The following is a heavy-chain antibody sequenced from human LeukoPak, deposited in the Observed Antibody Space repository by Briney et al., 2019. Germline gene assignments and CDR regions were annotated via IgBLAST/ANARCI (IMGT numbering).Heavy chain of an antibody. V-gene: IGHV4-59*12. D-gene: IGHD2-15*01. Sequence: PSETLSLTCTVSGGSISSYYWSWIRQPPGKGLEWIGYIYYSGSTNYNPSLKSRVTISVDTSKHQFSLKLSSVTAADTAVYYCARLPYCSGGSCYFDYWGQGTLVTVSS. CDR1: GGSISSYY. J-gene: IGHJ4*02. CDR2: IYYSGST. CDR3: ARLPYCSGGSCYFDY.